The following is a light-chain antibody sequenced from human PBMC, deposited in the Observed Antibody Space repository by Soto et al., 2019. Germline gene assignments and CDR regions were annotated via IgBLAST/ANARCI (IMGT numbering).Light chain of an antibody. V-gene: IGKV3-15*01. CDR2: DSS. J-gene: IGKJ1*01. CDR1: QSVSSS. Sequence: EVLMTQSPSTVSVSPGERATLSCRASQSVSSSVAWYQQKPGQAPRLLIYDSSSRATGVPARFSGSGSGTEFSLAISSLQSEDFAVYYCQQYYNWPPTWTFGQGTKVDIK. CDR3: QQYYNWPPTWT.